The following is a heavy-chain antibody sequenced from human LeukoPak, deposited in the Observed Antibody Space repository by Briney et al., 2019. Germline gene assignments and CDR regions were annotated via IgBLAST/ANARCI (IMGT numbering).Heavy chain of an antibody. CDR3: ARGYSNLHDDISGYYIDY. CDR2: IYSGDNT. D-gene: IGHD3-22*01. V-gene: IGHV3-53*01. Sequence: GGSLRLSCAASGFTVSSNYMSWVRQAPGRGLEWVSVIYSGDNTYYADSVKGRFTISRDNSKNTLYLQMNSLRAEDTAVYYCARGYSNLHDDISGYYIDYWGQGTLVTVSS. CDR1: GFTVSSNY. J-gene: IGHJ4*02.